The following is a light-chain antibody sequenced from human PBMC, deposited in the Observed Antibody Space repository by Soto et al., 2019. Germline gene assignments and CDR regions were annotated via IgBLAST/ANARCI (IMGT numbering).Light chain of an antibody. J-gene: IGLJ1*01. CDR3: ISYAGSNHHV. CDR2: EVT. Sequence: QSALTQPPSASGSPGQSVTISCTGTSSDIGAYNYVSWYQQHPGKAPKLLISEVTQRPSGVPDRFSGSKSGNTASLTVSGLQAEDEADYYCISYAGSNHHVFGTGTKVTVL. V-gene: IGLV2-8*01. CDR1: SSDIGAYNY.